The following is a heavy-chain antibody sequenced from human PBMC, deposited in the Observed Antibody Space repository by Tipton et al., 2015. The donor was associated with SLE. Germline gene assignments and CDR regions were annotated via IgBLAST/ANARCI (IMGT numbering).Heavy chain of an antibody. J-gene: IGHJ4*02. CDR2: IYYSGST. V-gene: IGHV4-59*01. CDR3: ARVGYGDYGGIDY. D-gene: IGHD4-17*01. CDR1: GGSISSYY. Sequence: LRLSCTVSGGSISSYYWSWIRQPPGKGLEWIGYIYYSGSTNYNPSLKSRVTISVDTSKNQVSLRLTSVTAADTAVYTCARVGYGDYGGIDYWGQGTLVTVSS.